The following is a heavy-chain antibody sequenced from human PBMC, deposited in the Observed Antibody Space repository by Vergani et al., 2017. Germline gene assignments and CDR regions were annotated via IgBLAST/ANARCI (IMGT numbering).Heavy chain of an antibody. CDR2: IGTAGDT. CDR1: GSTFSSYA. Sequence: EVQLVESGGGWVQPGGSLSLSCAASGSTFSSYAMNWVRQAPGKGLEWVSAIGTAGDTYYPGSVKGRFTISRENAKNSLYLQMSGLRAGDTAVYYCARRDSSSPALDYWGQGTLVTVSS. J-gene: IGHJ4*02. CDR3: ARRDSSSPALDY. D-gene: IGHD6-6*01. V-gene: IGHV3-13*01.